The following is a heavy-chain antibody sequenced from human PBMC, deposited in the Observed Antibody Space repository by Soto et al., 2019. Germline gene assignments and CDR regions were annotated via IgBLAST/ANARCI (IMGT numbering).Heavy chain of an antibody. D-gene: IGHD6-6*01. CDR1: GGSISSGGYS. CDR3: ARDPVGSSSGCFDP. V-gene: IGHV4-30-2*01. Sequence: TLSLTCAVSGGSISSGGYSWSWIRQPPGKGLEWIGYIYHSGSTYYNPSLKSRVTISVDRSKNQFSLKLSSVTAADTAVYYCARDPVGSSSGCFDPWGQGTLVTVSS. J-gene: IGHJ5*02. CDR2: IYHSGST.